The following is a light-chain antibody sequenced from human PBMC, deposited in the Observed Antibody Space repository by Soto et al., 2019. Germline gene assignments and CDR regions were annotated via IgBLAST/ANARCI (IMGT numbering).Light chain of an antibody. J-gene: IGLJ2*01. V-gene: IGLV2-14*01. CDR1: SSDVGGYNN. CDR3: SSYRHRDTLV. Sequence: QSALTQPASVSGSPGQSITISCIGTSSDVGGYNNVSWYQQRPGKAPKLMVYEVTNRPSGVSNRFSGSKSGNTASLTISGLQAEDEADYYCSSYRHRDTLVFGGGTKVTVL. CDR2: EVT.